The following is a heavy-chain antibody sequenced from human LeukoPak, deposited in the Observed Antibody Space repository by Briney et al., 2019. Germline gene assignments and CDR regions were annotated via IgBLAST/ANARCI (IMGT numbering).Heavy chain of an antibody. Sequence: GGSLRLSCAASGFTFSSYVMSWVRQAPGKGLEWVSSIIDSGHSTFYADSVKGRFTISRDNSKNTLYLQMNSLRAEDTAVYYCAKALSISMVRVAVDYWGQGTLVTVSS. CDR2: IIDSGHST. D-gene: IGHD3-10*01. J-gene: IGHJ4*02. CDR1: GFTFSSYV. CDR3: AKALSISMVRVAVDY. V-gene: IGHV3-23*01.